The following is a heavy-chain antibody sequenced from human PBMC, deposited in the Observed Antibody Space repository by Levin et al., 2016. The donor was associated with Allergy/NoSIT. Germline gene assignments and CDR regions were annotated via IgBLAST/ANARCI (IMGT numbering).Heavy chain of an antibody. D-gene: IGHD2-8*01. CDR2: IFSNDEK. CDR3: ARLRCPRTYYYYGMDV. V-gene: IGHV2-26*01. Sequence: WIRQPPGKALEWLAHIFSNDEKSYSTSLKSRLTISKDTSKSQVVLTMTNMDPVDTATYYCARLRCPRTYYYYGMDVWGQGTTVTVSS. J-gene: IGHJ6*02.